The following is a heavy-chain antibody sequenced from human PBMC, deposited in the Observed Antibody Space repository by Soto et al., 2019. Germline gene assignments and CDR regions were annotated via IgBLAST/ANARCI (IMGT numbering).Heavy chain of an antibody. Sequence: QVQLQESGPGLVEPSGTLSLTCGVSGGTIRSPDWGTWVRQPPGKGLEWIGEIFQSGSTNYTPSLESRVTISGDKSKNQFSLTLTSVTAADTAVYFCARGRGRYSSGWSWFDPWGQGILVTVSS. CDR1: GGTIRSPDW. D-gene: IGHD6-19*01. CDR3: ARGRGRYSSGWSWFDP. V-gene: IGHV4-4*02. J-gene: IGHJ5*02. CDR2: IFQSGST.